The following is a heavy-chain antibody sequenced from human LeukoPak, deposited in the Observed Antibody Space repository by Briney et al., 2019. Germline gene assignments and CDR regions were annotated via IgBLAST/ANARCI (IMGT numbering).Heavy chain of an antibody. CDR2: INHSGST. Sequence: PSETLSLTCAVYGGSFSGYYWSWIRQPPGKGLEWIGEINHSGSTNYNPSLKSRVTISVDTSKNQFSLKLSSVTAADTAVYYCASRRRLFGSSEFSYWGQGTLVPVSS. CDR3: ASRRRLFGSSEFSY. CDR1: GGSFSGYY. V-gene: IGHV4-34*01. D-gene: IGHD1-26*01. J-gene: IGHJ4*02.